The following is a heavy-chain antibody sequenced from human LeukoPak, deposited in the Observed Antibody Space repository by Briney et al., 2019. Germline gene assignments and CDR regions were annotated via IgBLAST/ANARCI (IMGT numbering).Heavy chain of an antibody. CDR1: GYTFTSYA. Sequence: ASVKVSCKASGYTFTSYAMHWVRQAPGQRLEWMGWINAGNGNTKYSQKFQGRVTITRDTSASTAYMELSSLRSEDTAVYYCARGGNKEAAGFLPRHPPPFPFDYWGQGTLVTVSS. V-gene: IGHV1-3*01. D-gene: IGHD6-13*01. CDR2: INAGNGNT. J-gene: IGHJ4*02. CDR3: ARGGNKEAAGFLPRHPPPFPFDY.